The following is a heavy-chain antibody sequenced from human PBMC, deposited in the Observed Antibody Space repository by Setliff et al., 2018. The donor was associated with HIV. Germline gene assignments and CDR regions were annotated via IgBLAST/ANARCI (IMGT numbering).Heavy chain of an antibody. V-gene: IGHV3-66*01. Sequence: GSLRLSCAASGFTVSNDYMSWVRQAPGRGLEWVSVIHSGGSTYYADSVKGRFIISRDNSKNTLYLQMNSLRAEDTAVYYCASGYSSSSPRRDYWGQGTLVTVSS. CDR3: ASGYSSSSPRRDY. CDR1: GFTVSNDY. CDR2: IHSGGST. D-gene: IGHD6-6*01. J-gene: IGHJ4*02.